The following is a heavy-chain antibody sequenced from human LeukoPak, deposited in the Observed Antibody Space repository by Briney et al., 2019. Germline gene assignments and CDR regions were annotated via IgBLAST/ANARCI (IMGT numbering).Heavy chain of an antibody. CDR3: ARDLYYGSGTQ. Sequence: SETLSLTCTVSGGSISNKYWSWIRQPPGKGLEWIGYIYYSGSTNYNPSLKSRVTISVDTSKNQFSLKLSSVTAADTAVYYCARDLYYGSGTQWGQGTLVTVSS. CDR1: GGSISNKY. V-gene: IGHV4-59*01. J-gene: IGHJ4*02. CDR2: IYYSGST. D-gene: IGHD3-10*01.